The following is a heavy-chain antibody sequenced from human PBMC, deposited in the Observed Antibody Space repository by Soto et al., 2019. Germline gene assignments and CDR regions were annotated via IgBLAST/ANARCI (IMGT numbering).Heavy chain of an antibody. V-gene: IGHV3-30*03. J-gene: IGHJ6*02. CDR1: GFTFSSYG. CDR3: ATHGLGELLHYYYYGMDV. Sequence: GGSLRLSCAASGFTFSSYGMHWVRQAPGKGLEWVAVISYDGSNKYYADSVKGRFTISRDNSKNTLYLQMNSLRAEDTAVYYCATHGLGELLHYYYYGMDVWGQGTTVTISS. D-gene: IGHD3-10*01. CDR2: ISYDGSNK.